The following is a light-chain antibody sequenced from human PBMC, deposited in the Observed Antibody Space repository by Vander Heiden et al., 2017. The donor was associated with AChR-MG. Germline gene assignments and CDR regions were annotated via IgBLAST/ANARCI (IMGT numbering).Light chain of an antibody. CDR2: SVG. Sequence: QSVLTQPPSASGTPGQRVTISCSGSSSNIGTNTVNLYQQLPGTAPKLLIYSVGQRPSGVPDRFSGSKSGTAASLAISGLQSEDEADYYWATWDDSLSGPVFGGGTKLTVL. V-gene: IGLV1-44*01. CDR1: SSNIGTNT. J-gene: IGLJ2*01. CDR3: ATWDDSLSGPV.